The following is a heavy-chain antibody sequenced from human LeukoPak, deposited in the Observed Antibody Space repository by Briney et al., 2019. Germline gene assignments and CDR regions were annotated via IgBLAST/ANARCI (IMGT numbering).Heavy chain of an antibody. J-gene: IGHJ4*02. CDR3: ARGYSYGWTSFDY. CDR2: ISHSGST. V-gene: IGHV4-59*01. CDR1: GGSISSSY. Sequence: SETLSLTCTVSGGSISSSYWSWIRQTPGKGLEWIGYISHSGSTNCNPSLKSRVTISVDTSKNQFSLKLSSVTAADTAVYYCARGYSYGWTSFDYWGQGTLVTVSS. D-gene: IGHD5-18*01.